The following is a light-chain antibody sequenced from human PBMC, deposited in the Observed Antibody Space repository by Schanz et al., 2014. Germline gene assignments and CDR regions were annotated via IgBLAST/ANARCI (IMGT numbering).Light chain of an antibody. J-gene: IGKJ1*01. V-gene: IGKV1-39*01. CDR1: QSISNY. Sequence: DIQMTQSPSSLSASVGDRVTITCRASQSISNYLNWYQQKPGKAPNLLIYAASSLQSGVPSRFSGSGSGTDFTLTISSLQPEDFETYYCQQSYSTPWTFGQGTRVEIK. CDR2: AAS. CDR3: QQSYSTPWT.